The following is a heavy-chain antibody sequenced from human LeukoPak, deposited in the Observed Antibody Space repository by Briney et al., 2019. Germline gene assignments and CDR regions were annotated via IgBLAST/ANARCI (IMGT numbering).Heavy chain of an antibody. CDR3: AKDPTMIVVIMHFDY. Sequence: GGSLRLSCTVSGFTVSSNSMSWVRQAPGKGLEWVSAISGSGGSTYYADSVKGRFTISRDNSKNTLYLQMNSLRAEDTAVYYCAKDPTMIVVIMHFDYWGQGTLVTVSS. J-gene: IGHJ4*02. D-gene: IGHD3-22*01. CDR2: ISGSGGST. CDR1: GFTVSSNS. V-gene: IGHV3-23*01.